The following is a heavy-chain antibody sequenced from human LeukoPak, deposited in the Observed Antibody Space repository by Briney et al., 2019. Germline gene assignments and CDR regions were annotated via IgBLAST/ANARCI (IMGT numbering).Heavy chain of an antibody. J-gene: IGHJ3*02. CDR3: AKTYYYDSSGYYPDAFDI. Sequence: GGSLRLSCAASGFTFSSYGMHWVRQAPGKGLEWVAVIWYDGSNKYYADSVKGRFTISRDNSKNTLYLQMNGLRAEDTAVYYCAKTYYYDSSGYYPDAFDIWGQGTMVTVSS. CDR2: IWYDGSNK. V-gene: IGHV3-33*06. D-gene: IGHD3-22*01. CDR1: GFTFSSYG.